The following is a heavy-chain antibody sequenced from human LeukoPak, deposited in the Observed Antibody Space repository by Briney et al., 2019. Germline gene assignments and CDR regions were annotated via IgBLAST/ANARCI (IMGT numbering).Heavy chain of an antibody. CDR1: GFTFSSYS. J-gene: IGHJ5*02. CDR2: ISSSSSYI. V-gene: IGHV3-21*01. D-gene: IGHD6-13*01. Sequence: PGGSLRLSCAASGFTFSSYSMNWVRQAPGKGLEWVSSISSSSSYIYYADSVKGRFTISRDNAKNSLYLQMNSLRAEDTAVYYCARLIAAAGTFWFDPWGQGTLVTVSS. CDR3: ARLIAAAGTFWFDP.